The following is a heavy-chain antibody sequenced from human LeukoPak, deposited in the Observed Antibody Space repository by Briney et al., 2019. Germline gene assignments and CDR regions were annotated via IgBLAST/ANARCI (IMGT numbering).Heavy chain of an antibody. CDR2: FHVTGGA. Sequence: PSETLSLTCTVSGDAIKYYWSWIRQPAGKGLEWIGRFHVTGGADYNPSLSSRVTLSIDTSKSRLSLNLTSVTAADTAVYYCARETDLESPFTYSYMDVWAKGQLSPSP. CDR3: ARETDLESPFTYSYMDV. CDR1: GDAIKYY. J-gene: IGHJ6*03. V-gene: IGHV4-4*07.